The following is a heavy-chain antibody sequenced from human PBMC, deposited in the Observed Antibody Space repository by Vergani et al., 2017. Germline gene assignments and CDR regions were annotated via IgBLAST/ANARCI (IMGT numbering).Heavy chain of an antibody. D-gene: IGHD6-6*01. J-gene: IGHJ4*02. CDR3: AREGIRSSFFGY. CDR2: ISGSGGST. Sequence: EVQLLESGGGLVQPGGSLRLSCAASGFTFSSYAMSWVRQAPGKGLEWVSAISGSGGSTYYADSVKGRFTISRDNAKNTLYLQMNSLRAEDTAVYYCAREGIRSSFFGYWGQGTLVTVSS. CDR1: GFTFSSYA. V-gene: IGHV3-23*01.